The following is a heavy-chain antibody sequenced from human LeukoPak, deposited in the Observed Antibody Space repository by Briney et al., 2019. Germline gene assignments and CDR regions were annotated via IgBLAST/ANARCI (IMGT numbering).Heavy chain of an antibody. CDR2: IHSSGGT. V-gene: IGHV4-4*07. CDR3: VRRSSGWYFDY. J-gene: IGHJ4*02. CDR1: GGSISSYY. D-gene: IGHD6-19*01. Sequence: SETLSLTCTVSGGSISSYYWSWIRQPAGRRLEWIGRIHSSGGTNYNPSLKGRVIMSVDTPKNQISLRLTSVTAADTAVYYCVRRSSGWYFDYWGQGTLVTVSS.